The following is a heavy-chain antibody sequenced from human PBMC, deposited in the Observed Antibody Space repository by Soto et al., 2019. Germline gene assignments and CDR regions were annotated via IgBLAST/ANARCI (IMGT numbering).Heavy chain of an antibody. CDR3: ARALTGYGMDV. Sequence: QVQLVQSGVEVREPGASVKVSCKAVRYIFTNYGVSWVRQAPGQGLEWMGWITTYNGNTEYAQKFQGRVTMTTDASTSTAYMELVSLRSDDTAIYYSARALTGYGMDVWGQATTVTVSS. J-gene: IGHJ6*02. V-gene: IGHV1-18*01. CDR1: RYIFTNYG. CDR2: ITTYNGNT.